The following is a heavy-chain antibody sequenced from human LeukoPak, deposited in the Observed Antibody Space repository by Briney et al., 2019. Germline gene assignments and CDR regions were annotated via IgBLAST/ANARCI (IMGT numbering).Heavy chain of an antibody. Sequence: SETLSLTCTVSGGSISSYYWSWIRQPPGKGLEWIGYIYYSGSTNYNPSLKSRVTISVDTSKNQFSLKLSSVTAADTAVYYCARDHHPYDSSGYYFSVDDAFDIWGQGTMVTVSS. J-gene: IGHJ3*02. CDR1: GGSISSYY. CDR2: IYYSGST. CDR3: ARDHHPYDSSGYYFSVDDAFDI. D-gene: IGHD3-22*01. V-gene: IGHV4-59*01.